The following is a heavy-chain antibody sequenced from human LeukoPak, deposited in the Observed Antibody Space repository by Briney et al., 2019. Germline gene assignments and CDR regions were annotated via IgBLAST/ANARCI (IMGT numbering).Heavy chain of an antibody. CDR2: ISSNWVST. CDR1: GYTFTSYA. V-gene: IGHV3-64*01. D-gene: IGHD3-10*01. J-gene: IGHJ4*02. CDR3: AREAGSGSYEY. Sequence: GASVKVSCKASGYTFTSYAMHWVRQAPGKGLEYVSAISSNWVSTYYAHSVKGRFTISRDNSKNAQYLQSGTLRAEDMAVYYTAREAGSGSYEYWGQGTLVTVSS.